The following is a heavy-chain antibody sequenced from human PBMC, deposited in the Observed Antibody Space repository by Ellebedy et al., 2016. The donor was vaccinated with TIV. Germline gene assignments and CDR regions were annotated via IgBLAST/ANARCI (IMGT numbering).Heavy chain of an antibody. CDR2: ISYDGSNK. CDR1: GFTFSSYA. CDR3: ARVAVGYYYDSSNDY. J-gene: IGHJ4*02. D-gene: IGHD3-22*01. V-gene: IGHV3-30-3*01. Sequence: GESLKISCAASGFTFSSYAMHWVRQAPGKGLEWVAVISYDGSNKYYADSVKGRFTISRDNAKNSLYLQMNSLRDEDTAVYYCARVAVGYYYDSSNDYWGQGTLVTVSS.